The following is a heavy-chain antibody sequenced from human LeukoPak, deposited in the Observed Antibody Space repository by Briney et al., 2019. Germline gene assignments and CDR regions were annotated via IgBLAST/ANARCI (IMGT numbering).Heavy chain of an antibody. CDR3: AREGGRSHTYYFDY. J-gene: IGHJ4*02. Sequence: GGSLRLSCAASGFTFSSYGMHWVRQAPGKGLEWVAVIWYDGSNKYYADSVKGRFTISRDNSKNTLYLQMDSLRAEDTAVYYCAREGGRSHTYYFDYWGQGTLVTVSS. CDR1: GFTFSSYG. CDR2: IWYDGSNK. V-gene: IGHV3-33*01.